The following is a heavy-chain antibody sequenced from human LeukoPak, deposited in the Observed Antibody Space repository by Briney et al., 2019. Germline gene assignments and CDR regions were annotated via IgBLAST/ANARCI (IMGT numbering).Heavy chain of an antibody. J-gene: IGHJ5*02. CDR3: AKDWGEATVTNWFDP. D-gene: IGHD4-11*01. Sequence: PGGSLRLSCAASGFTFSSYGIHWVRQAPGKGLEWVAVISYDGSNKFYADSVKGRFTISRDNSKNTLFLQMNSLRPEDTAVYYCAKDWGEATVTNWFDPWGQGTLVIVPP. CDR2: ISYDGSNK. CDR1: GFTFSSYG. V-gene: IGHV3-30*18.